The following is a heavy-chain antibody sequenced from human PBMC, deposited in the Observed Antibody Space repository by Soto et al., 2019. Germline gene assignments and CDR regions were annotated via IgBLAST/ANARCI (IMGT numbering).Heavy chain of an antibody. CDR3: ARDLEGPFDY. V-gene: IGHV3-33*01. J-gene: IGHJ4*02. CDR2: IWYDGSNK. D-gene: IGHD1-1*01. CDR1: GFTFSRYG. Sequence: QVQLVESGGGVVQPGRSLRLSCAASGFTFSRYGMHWVRQAPGKGLERVAVIWYDGSNKYYADSVKGRFTISRDNSKNTLYLQMNSLRAEDTAVYYCARDLEGPFDYWGQGTLVTVSS.